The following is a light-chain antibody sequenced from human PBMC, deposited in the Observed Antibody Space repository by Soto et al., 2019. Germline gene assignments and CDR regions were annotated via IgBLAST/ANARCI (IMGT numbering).Light chain of an antibody. V-gene: IGKV1-5*01. CDR1: QSIGGW. CDR3: QQHNSFALT. CDR2: DAS. J-gene: IGKJ4*01. Sequence: DIQMTQSPSTLSASVGDRVTITCRASQSIGGWLAWYQQKPGKAPRLRIYDASSLQRGVPSRFSGSGSGTEFTLTISSLQPDDFATYYCQQHNSFALTFGGGTKVEIK.